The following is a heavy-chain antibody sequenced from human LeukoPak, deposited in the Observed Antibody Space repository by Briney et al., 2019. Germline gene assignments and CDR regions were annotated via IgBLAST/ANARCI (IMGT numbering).Heavy chain of an antibody. CDR2: INPSGGST. V-gene: IGHV1-46*01. CDR3: AREGQLVPYYYYYMDV. J-gene: IGHJ6*03. Sequence: GASVTVSCKASGYTFTSYYMHWVRKAPGQGLEWMGIINPSGGSTSYAQKFQGRVTVTRDMSTSTVYMELSSLRSEDTAVYYCAREGQLVPYYYYYMDVWGKGTTVTVSS. CDR1: GYTFTSYY. D-gene: IGHD6-6*01.